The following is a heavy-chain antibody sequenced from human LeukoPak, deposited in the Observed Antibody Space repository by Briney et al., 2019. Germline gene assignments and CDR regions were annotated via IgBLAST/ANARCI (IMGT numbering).Heavy chain of an antibody. J-gene: IGHJ6*03. CDR3: ARGEGGADYYYMDV. V-gene: IGHV1-69*13. CDR1: GGTFSRYV. D-gene: IGHD1-26*01. CDR2: IIPKFGKA. Sequence: SVKVSCKASGGTFSRYVISWVRQAPGQGLEWMGEIIPKFGKANYAQKFQGRVTITADEITSTAYMDLTSLRSEDTAVYYYARGEGGADYYYMDVWGKGTTVTVSS.